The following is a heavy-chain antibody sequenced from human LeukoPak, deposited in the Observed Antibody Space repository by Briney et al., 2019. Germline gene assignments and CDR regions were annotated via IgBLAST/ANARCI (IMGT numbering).Heavy chain of an antibody. Sequence: SETLSLTCTVSGGSISSYYGTWIRQPAGKKLEWIGRIYSSGNTDYNPSLKSRVTMSVDTSKNHFSLKMTSVTAADTAVYYCARGRDIVVIWGQGTTVTVSS. CDR1: GGSISSYY. V-gene: IGHV4-4*07. J-gene: IGHJ6*02. CDR3: ARGRDIVVI. CDR2: IYSSGNT. D-gene: IGHD2-2*01.